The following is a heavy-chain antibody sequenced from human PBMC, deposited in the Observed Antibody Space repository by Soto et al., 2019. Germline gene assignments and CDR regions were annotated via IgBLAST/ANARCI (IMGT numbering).Heavy chain of an antibody. CDR3: ARDEGFLRS. CDR1: GYTFTNYG. CDR2: ISGYDGHT. J-gene: IGHJ5*02. D-gene: IGHD3-3*01. V-gene: IGHV1-18*01. Sequence: QVQLVQSGPEVKKPGASVKVSCKTSGYTFTNYGMAWVRQAPGQGLEWMGWISGYDGHTNYAQKFQGRVTMTTDTSTKTAYMEMRSLRPDDAAVYYCARDEGFLRSWGQGTQVAVSS.